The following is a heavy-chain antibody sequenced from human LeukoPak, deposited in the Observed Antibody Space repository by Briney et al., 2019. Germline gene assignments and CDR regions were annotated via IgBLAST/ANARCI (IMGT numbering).Heavy chain of an antibody. Sequence: GASVTVSCKASGYTFTGYYMHWVRQAPGQGLEWMGWINPNSGGINYAQKLQGRVTMTRDTSTSTVYMELSRLRSDDTAVYYCAREFGGWSLVGMDVWGQGTTVTVSS. V-gene: IGHV1-2*02. D-gene: IGHD6-19*01. J-gene: IGHJ6*02. CDR1: GYTFTGYY. CDR2: INPNSGGI. CDR3: AREFGGWSLVGMDV.